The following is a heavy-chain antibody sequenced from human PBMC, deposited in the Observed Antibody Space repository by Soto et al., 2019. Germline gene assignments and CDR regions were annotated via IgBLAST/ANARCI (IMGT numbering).Heavy chain of an antibody. CDR2: ISRSSSYK. J-gene: IGHJ4*02. V-gene: IGHV3-21*01. Sequence: GGSLRLSCAASGFTFSSYSMSWVRQAPGKGPEWVSSISRSSSYKYYADSVKGRFTISRDNAKNSLYLQMNSLRAEDTAVYYCVRDGQSTMFRVVIMGCFDYWGQGTLVTVSS. CDR1: GFTFSSYS. CDR3: VRDGQSTMFRVVIMGCFDY. D-gene: IGHD3-10*01.